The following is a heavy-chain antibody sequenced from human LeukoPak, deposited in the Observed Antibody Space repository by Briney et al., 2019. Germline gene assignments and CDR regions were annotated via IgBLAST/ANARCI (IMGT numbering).Heavy chain of an antibody. CDR2: IYSGGST. J-gene: IGHJ4*02. CDR1: GFTVSSNY. D-gene: IGHD4-11*01. CDR3: ARSPPGTFYSNYDPPFDY. V-gene: IGHV3-53*01. Sequence: QSGGSLRLSCAASGFTVSSNYMSWVRQAPWKGLEWVSVIYSGGSTYYADSVKGRFTISRDNSKNTLYLQMNSLRAEDTAVYYCARSPPGTFYSNYDPPFDYWGQGTLVTVSS.